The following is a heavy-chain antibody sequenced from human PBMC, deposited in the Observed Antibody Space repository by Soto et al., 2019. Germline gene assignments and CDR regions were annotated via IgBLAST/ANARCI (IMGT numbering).Heavy chain of an antibody. CDR1: GGTFSSYA. J-gene: IGHJ6*02. CDR2: IIPIFGTA. D-gene: IGHD2-2*01. V-gene: IGHV1-69*13. CDR3: ARLYCSSTSCYGVPLARPPQNYYYYGMDV. Sequence: GASVKVSCKASGGTFSSYAISWVRQAPGQGLEWMGGIIPIFGTANYAQKFQGRVTITADESTSTAYMELSSLRSEDTAVYYCARLYCSSTSCYGVPLARPPQNYYYYGMDVWGQGTTVTVSS.